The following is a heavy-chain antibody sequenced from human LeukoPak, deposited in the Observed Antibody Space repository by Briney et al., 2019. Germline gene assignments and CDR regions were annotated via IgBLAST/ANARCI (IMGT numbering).Heavy chain of an antibody. V-gene: IGHV3-53*01. J-gene: IGHJ6*03. D-gene: IGHD6-13*01. CDR2: IYSGGST. CDR1: GFTVSSNY. Sequence: GGSLRLSCAASGFTVSSNYMSWVRQAPGKGLEWVSVIYSGGSTYYADSVKGRFTISRDNAKNSLYLQMNSLRAEDTAVYYCARDPSSWYYYYMDVWGKGTTVTVSS. CDR3: ARDPSSWYYYYMDV.